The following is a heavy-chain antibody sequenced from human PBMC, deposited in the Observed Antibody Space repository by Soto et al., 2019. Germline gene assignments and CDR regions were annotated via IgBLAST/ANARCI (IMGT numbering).Heavy chain of an antibody. V-gene: IGHV3-30-3*01. J-gene: IGHJ4*02. CDR1: GFTFSSYA. Sequence: PGGSLRPSCAASGFTFSSYAVHWVRQAPGKGLEWVAVISDDGSNKYYADFVKGRFTISRDNSKNTLYLQMNSLRAEDTAVYYCARVPMVRGESLSFDYWGQGTLVTVSS. CDR3: ARVPMVRGESLSFDY. CDR2: ISDDGSNK. D-gene: IGHD3-10*01.